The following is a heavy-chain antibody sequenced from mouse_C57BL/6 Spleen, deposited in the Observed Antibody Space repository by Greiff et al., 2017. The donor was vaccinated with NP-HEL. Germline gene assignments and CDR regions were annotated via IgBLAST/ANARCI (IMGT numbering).Heavy chain of an antibody. V-gene: IGHV1-42*01. CDR1: GYSFTGYY. CDR2: INPSTGGT. D-gene: IGHD4-1*01. J-gene: IGHJ4*01. Sequence: VQLKQSGPELVKPGASVKISCKASGYSFTGYYMNWVKQSPEKSLEWIGEINPSTGGTTYNQKFKAKATLTVDKSSSTAYMQLKSLTSEDSAVYYCAREGADWPYAMDYWGQGTSVTVSS. CDR3: AREGADWPYAMDY.